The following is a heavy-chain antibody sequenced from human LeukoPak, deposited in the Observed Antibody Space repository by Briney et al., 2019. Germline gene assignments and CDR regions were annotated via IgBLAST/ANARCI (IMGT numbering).Heavy chain of an antibody. V-gene: IGHV1-46*01. J-gene: IGHJ4*02. CDR1: GYTFTSYF. D-gene: IGHD3-3*01. CDR2: INPSGGST. Sequence: ASVKVSCKASGYTFTSYFIHWVRQAPGQGLEWMGIINPSGGSTSYAQKFQGRVTMTSDTSTTTVYMELSSLRAEDTAVYYCAKEGSIFGVVIRPYYFDYWGQGTLVTVSS. CDR3: AKEGSIFGVVIRPYYFDY.